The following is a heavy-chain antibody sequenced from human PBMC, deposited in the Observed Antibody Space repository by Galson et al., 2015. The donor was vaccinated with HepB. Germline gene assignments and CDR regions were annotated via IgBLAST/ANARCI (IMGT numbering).Heavy chain of an antibody. CDR1: GFTFSSYA. V-gene: IGHV3-23*01. D-gene: IGHD3-22*01. J-gene: IGHJ4*02. CDR2: ISGSGGTT. Sequence: SLRLSCAASGFTFSSYAMSWVRQAPGKGLEWVSAISGSGGTTYYADSVKGRFTISRDNSKNTLYLQMNSLRAEDTAVYYCAGAYYYDSSGYQASYWGQGTLVTVSS. CDR3: AGAYYYDSSGYQASY.